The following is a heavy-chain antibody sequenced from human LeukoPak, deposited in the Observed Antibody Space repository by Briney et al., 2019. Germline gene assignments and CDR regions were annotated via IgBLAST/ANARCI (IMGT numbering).Heavy chain of an antibody. CDR1: GFIFSNYG. D-gene: IGHD6-19*01. CDR2: ISFSSTHI. J-gene: IGHJ4*02. CDR3: ARGQWLLGY. V-gene: IGHV3-21*01. Sequence: PGGSLRLSCAASGFIFSNYGMSWVRQAPGKGLEWVSSISFSSTHIYYADSIQGRFTISRDNAKNTLYLQMNSLRAEDTAVYYCARGQWLLGYWGQGTLVTVSS.